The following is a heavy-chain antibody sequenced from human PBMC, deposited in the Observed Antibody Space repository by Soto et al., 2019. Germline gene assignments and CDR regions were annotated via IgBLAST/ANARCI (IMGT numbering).Heavy chain of an antibody. CDR1: GFSLTTSGVA. J-gene: IGHJ3*02. D-gene: IGHD3-10*01. V-gene: IGHV2-5*02. CDR2: IYGDHDK. Sequence: QITLKESGPSLVKPTQTLTLTCTFSGFSLTTSGVAVGWIRQPPGKALEWLALIYGDHDKRYSTSLKTRLAISRGTSENPVVLTMTDMDPVDTATYSCALSKFGSYVGAFVIWGQGTMVTVSS. CDR3: ALSKFGSYVGAFVI.